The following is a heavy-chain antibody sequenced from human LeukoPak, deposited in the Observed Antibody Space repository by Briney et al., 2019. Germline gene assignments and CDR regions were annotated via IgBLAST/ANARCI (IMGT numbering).Heavy chain of an antibody. D-gene: IGHD3-22*01. CDR1: GFTFNSDA. Sequence: PGGSLRLSCAASGFTFNSDAMSWVRQAPGKGLEWVSLNSGSGGTTYYVDSVKGRFTISRDNSKNTLYLQMNSLRAEDTAIYYCAKAIVVVITVFDYWGQGTLVTVSS. CDR3: AKAIVVVITVFDY. CDR2: NSGSGGTT. J-gene: IGHJ4*02. V-gene: IGHV3-23*01.